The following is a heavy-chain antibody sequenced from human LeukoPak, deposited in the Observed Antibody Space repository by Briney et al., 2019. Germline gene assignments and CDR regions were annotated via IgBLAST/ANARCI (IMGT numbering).Heavy chain of an antibody. Sequence: PGGSLRLSCAASGFTFSSYSMNWVRQAPGKGLEWVSSISSSSYIYYADSVKGRFTISRDNAKNSLYLQMNSLRAEDTAVYYCARDCRDLAVAGFDYRGQGTLVTVSS. CDR1: GFTFSSYS. D-gene: IGHD6-19*01. V-gene: IGHV3-21*01. J-gene: IGHJ4*02. CDR3: ARDCRDLAVAGFDY. CDR2: ISSSSYI.